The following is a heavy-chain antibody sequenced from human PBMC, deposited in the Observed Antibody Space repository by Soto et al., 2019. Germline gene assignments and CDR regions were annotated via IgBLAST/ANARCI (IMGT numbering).Heavy chain of an antibody. CDR2: MNPNSGNT. Sequence: ASVKVSCKASGYTFTSYDINWVRQATGQGLEWMGWMNPNSGNTGYAQKFQGRVTMTRNTSISTAYMELSSLRSEDTAVYYCARVTMVRGVIPPDRTYYYYGMDVWGQGTTVTVSS. D-gene: IGHD3-10*01. J-gene: IGHJ6*02. CDR1: GYTFTSYD. V-gene: IGHV1-8*01. CDR3: ARVTMVRGVIPPDRTYYYYGMDV.